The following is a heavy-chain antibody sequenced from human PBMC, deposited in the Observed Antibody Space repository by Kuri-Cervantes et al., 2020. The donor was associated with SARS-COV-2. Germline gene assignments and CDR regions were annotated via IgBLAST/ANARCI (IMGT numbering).Heavy chain of an antibody. D-gene: IGHD1-7*01. V-gene: IGHV1-18*01. J-gene: IGHJ6*02. CDR3: SRDSATGTRWGDLNGMDV. CDR2: IRTYSGDT. Sequence: ASVKVSCKASGDRFTNYGISWVRQVPGRRLEWMVWIRTYSGDTIYPQKIQGRVTMTTDTSTSTAYMDLRGLRSDDTAVYYCSRDSATGTRWGDLNGMDVWGQGTTVTVSS. CDR1: GDRFTNYG.